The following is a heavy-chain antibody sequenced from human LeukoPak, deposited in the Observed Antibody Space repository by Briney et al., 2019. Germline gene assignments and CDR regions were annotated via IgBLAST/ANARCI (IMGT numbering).Heavy chain of an antibody. CDR1: GFTVSSNY. V-gene: IGHV3-53*01. CDR2: IVSRATP. J-gene: IGHJ5*02. D-gene: IGHD4-23*01. CDR3: SRMGSTVVDH. Sequence: GGSLRLSCAASGFTVSSNYMSWVRQAPGQGLEWVSVIVSRATPSCAGAVKGRFTTSTDNPPTTRYPQMDSRTPPDTAVHECSRMGSTVVDHWGQGTLVTVSS.